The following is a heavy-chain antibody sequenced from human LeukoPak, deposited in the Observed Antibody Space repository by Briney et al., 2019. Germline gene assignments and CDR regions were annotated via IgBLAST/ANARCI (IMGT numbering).Heavy chain of an antibody. D-gene: IGHD1-26*01. CDR2: INPNGGST. Sequence: GGSLRLSCQASGITFSNHALDWVRQALGKGLEYVAAINPNGGSTVYVDSVKGRFIISRDNSRNTLYLQMGDLRVDDTAVYYCATSGSYYSPVWGKGTSVIVSS. CDR3: ATSGSYYSPV. V-gene: IGHV3-64*02. CDR1: GITFSNHA. J-gene: IGHJ6*04.